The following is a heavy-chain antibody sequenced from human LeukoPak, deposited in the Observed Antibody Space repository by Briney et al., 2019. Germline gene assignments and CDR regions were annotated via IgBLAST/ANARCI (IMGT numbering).Heavy chain of an antibody. V-gene: IGHV3-30-3*01. J-gene: IGHJ4*02. D-gene: IGHD3-10*01. CDR3: VLERSYGSGSYDY. CDR2: ISYDESNK. Sequence: GRSLRLSCAASGFTFSSYTMHWVRQAPGKGLEWVAVISYDESNKYYADSVKGRFTISRDNSKNTLYLQMNSLRPEDAAVYYCVLERSYGSGSYDYWGQGTLVTVSS. CDR1: GFTFSSYT.